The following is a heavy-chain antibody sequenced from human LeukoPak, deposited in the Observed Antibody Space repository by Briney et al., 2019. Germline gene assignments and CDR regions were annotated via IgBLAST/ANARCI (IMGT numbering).Heavy chain of an antibody. Sequence: PGRSLRLSCAASGVTFSSHGMHWVRQAPGKGLEWVAVISSGGTTTYYADSVKGRFIISRDNSKNTLYLQMNSLRAEDTAVYYCARDHYDFWSGHGSSWFDPWGQGTLVTVSS. CDR2: ISSGGTTT. D-gene: IGHD3-3*01. V-gene: IGHV3-30*03. J-gene: IGHJ5*02. CDR1: GVTFSSHG. CDR3: ARDHYDFWSGHGSSWFDP.